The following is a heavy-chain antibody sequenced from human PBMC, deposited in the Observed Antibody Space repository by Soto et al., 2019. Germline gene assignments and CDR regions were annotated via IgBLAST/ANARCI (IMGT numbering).Heavy chain of an antibody. J-gene: IGHJ3*02. D-gene: IGHD3-3*01. CDR1: GYIFTSYG. CDR3: ARSHLSYYDFWSGYYRPTPPHAFDI. Sequence: ASVKVSCKASGYIFTSYGISWVRQAPGQGLEWMGWISAYNGNTNYAQKLQGRVTMTTDTSTSTAYMELRSLRSDDTAVYYCARSHLSYYDFWSGYYRPTPPHAFDIWGQGTMVTVSS. V-gene: IGHV1-18*04. CDR2: ISAYNGNT.